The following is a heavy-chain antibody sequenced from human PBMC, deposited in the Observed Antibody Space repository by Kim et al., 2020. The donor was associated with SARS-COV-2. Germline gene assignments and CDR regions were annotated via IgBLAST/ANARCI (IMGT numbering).Heavy chain of an antibody. V-gene: IGHV3-9*01. CDR3: AKVQRAGDRYGMDV. D-gene: IGHD6-13*01. CDR1: GFTFGDYA. Sequence: GGSLRLSCAASGFTFGDYAMHWVRQAPGKGLEWVSGISWNSGSIGYADSVKGRFTISRDNAKNSLYLQMNSLRGEDTALYYCAKVQRAGDRYGMDVWGQGTTVTVSS. CDR2: ISWNSGSI. J-gene: IGHJ6*02.